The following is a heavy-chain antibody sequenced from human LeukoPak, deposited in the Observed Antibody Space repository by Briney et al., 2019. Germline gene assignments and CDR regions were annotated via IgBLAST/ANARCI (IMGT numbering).Heavy chain of an antibody. CDR2: MNPNSGNT. V-gene: IGHV1-8*01. Sequence: ASVKVSCKASGYTFTSYDINWVRQATGQGLEWMGWMNPNSGNTGYAQKFQGRVTMTRNTSISTAYMELSSLRSEDTAVYYCAKLLWSAKTFDYWGQGTLVTVSS. D-gene: IGHD3-3*01. CDR3: AKLLWSAKTFDY. J-gene: IGHJ4*02. CDR1: GYTFTSYD.